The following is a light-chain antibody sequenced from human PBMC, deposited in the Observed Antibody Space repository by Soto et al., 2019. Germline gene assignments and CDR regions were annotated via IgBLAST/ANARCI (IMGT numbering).Light chain of an antibody. CDR2: DAS. Sequence: DIQMTQSPSTLSAFVGDRVTITCRASQSIGRWLAWYQQKPGKAPKLLIYDASSLESGVPSRFSGSGSGTEFTLTISSPPPDDFGTYYCQQYNTYSPERTFGQGTKVEVK. CDR1: QSIGRW. CDR3: QQYNTYSPERT. J-gene: IGKJ1*01. V-gene: IGKV1-5*01.